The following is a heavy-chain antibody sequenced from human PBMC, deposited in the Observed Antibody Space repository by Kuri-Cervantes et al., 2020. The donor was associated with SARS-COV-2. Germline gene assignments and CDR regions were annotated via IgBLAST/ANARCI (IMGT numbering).Heavy chain of an antibody. J-gene: IGHJ6*02. Sequence: SQTLSLTCAVYGGSFSGYYWSWIRQPPGKGLEWIGEINHSGSTNYNPSLKSRVTISVDTSKNQFSLKLSSVTAADTAVYYCARGYWRSNSCQKIYYYYGMDVWGQGTTVTVSS. CDR2: INHSGST. V-gene: IGHV4-34*01. CDR1: GGSFSGYY. CDR3: ARGYWRSNSCQKIYYYYGMDV. D-gene: IGHD2-2*01.